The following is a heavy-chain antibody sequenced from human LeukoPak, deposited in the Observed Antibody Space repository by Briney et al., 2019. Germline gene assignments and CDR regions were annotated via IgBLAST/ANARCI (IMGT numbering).Heavy chain of an antibody. V-gene: IGHV4-59*01. CDR2: IYYSGST. J-gene: IGHJ3*01. D-gene: IGHD3-22*01. Sequence: SETLSLTCTVSGGSISSYYWSWIRQPPGKGLEWIGYIYYSGSTNYNPSLKSRVTISVDTSKNQFSLKLSSVTAVDTAVYYCVRSGGSYYYDSSGSYDAFDVWGQGTMVTVSS. CDR1: GGSISSYY. CDR3: VRSGGSYYYDSSGSYDAFDV.